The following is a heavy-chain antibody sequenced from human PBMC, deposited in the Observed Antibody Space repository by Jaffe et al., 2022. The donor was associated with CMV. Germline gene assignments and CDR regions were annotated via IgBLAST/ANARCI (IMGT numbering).Heavy chain of an antibody. CDR3: AGAMYYDFWSGYYSLRWPMDV. D-gene: IGHD3-3*01. V-gene: IGHV1-2*02. J-gene: IGHJ6*02. CDR1: GYTFTGYY. CDR2: INPNSGGT. Sequence: QVQLVQSGAEVKKPGASVKVSCKASGYTFTGYYMHWVRQAPGQGLEWMGWINPNSGGTNYAQKFQGRVTMTRDTSISTAYMELSRLRSDDTAVYYCAGAMYYDFWSGYYSLRWPMDVWGQGTTVTVSS.